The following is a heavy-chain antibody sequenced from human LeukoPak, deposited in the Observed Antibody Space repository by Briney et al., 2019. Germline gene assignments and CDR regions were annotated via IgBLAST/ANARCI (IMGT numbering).Heavy chain of an antibody. J-gene: IGHJ4*02. D-gene: IGHD2-15*01. CDR1: GFTFSGYW. CDR2: ISTDGITT. Sequence: GGSLRLSCAASGFTFSGYWMHWVRQAPGKGLVWVSRISTDGITTNYADSVRGRLITSRDNAKNTLYLQMNSLRAEDTAVYYCVRDCSAGSCYSDNVFWGQGTLVTVSS. V-gene: IGHV3-74*01. CDR3: VRDCSAGSCYSDNVF.